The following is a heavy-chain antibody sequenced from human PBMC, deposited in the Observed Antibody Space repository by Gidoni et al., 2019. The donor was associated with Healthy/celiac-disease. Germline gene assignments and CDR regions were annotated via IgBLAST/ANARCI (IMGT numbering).Heavy chain of an antibody. CDR3: ARDLVELGYCSSTSCYSESGSDY. CDR1: GYTFTGYY. Sequence: QVQLVQSGAEVKKPGASVKVSCKASGYTFTGYYMHWVRPAPGQGLEWMGWINPNSGGTNYAQKFQGRVTMTRDTSISTAYMELSRLRSDDTAVYYCARDLVELGYCSSTSCYSESGSDYWGQGTLVTVSS. V-gene: IGHV1-2*02. CDR2: INPNSGGT. J-gene: IGHJ4*02. D-gene: IGHD2-2*02.